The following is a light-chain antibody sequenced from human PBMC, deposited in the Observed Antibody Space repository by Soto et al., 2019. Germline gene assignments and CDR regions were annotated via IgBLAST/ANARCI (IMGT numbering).Light chain of an antibody. V-gene: IGKV4-1*01. Sequence: DIVITQSPDSLAFSLGERATINCKSSQSVLYSSNNKNYLAWYQQKPGQAPRLLIYGASTRATGIPARFSGSGSGTDFTLTISRLEPEDFAVYYCQLYGGFGQGTKVDIK. CDR2: GAS. CDR1: QSVLYSSNNKNY. CDR3: QLYGG. J-gene: IGKJ1*01.